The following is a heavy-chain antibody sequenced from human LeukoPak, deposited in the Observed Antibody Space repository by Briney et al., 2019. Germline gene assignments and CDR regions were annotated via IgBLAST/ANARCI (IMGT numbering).Heavy chain of an antibody. Sequence: SVKVSCKASGGTFSSYAISWVRQAPGQGLEWMGGIIPIFGTTNYAQKFQGRVTITADESTTKAYMELSSLRSEDTAVYYCARGTQVYGDYAVNFDYWGQGTLVTVSS. CDR1: GGTFSSYA. D-gene: IGHD4-17*01. CDR2: IIPIFGTT. V-gene: IGHV1-69*13. J-gene: IGHJ4*02. CDR3: ARGTQVYGDYAVNFDY.